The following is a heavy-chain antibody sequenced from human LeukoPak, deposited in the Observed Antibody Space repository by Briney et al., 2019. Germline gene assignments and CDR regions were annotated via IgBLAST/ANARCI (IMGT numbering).Heavy chain of an antibody. CDR1: GFTFSSYA. CDR2: ISGSGGST. J-gene: IGHJ6*03. V-gene: IGHV3-23*01. Sequence: GGSLRLSCAASGFTFSSYAMSWVRQAPGKGLEWVSAISGSGGSTYYADSAKGRFTISRDNSKNTLYLQMNSLRAEDTAVYYCAKFQAPYYYYMYVWGKGTTVTVSS. CDR3: AKFQAPYYYYMYV.